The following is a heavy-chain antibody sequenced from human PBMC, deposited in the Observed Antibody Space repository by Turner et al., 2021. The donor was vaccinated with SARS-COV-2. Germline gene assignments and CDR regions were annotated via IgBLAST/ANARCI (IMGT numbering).Heavy chain of an antibody. CDR1: GFTFSSYT. D-gene: IGHD3-22*01. CDR3: ARWGPNYYDSSGYYPDAFDI. Sequence: EVQLVESGGGLVKPGGSLRLSCAASGFTFSSYTMNWVRQAPGKGLEWVSSISRSRSYKNYADSVKGRFTIYRDNAKNSLYLQMKSPRAEDTAVYYCARWGPNYYDSSGYYPDAFDIWGQGTMVTVSS. J-gene: IGHJ3*02. CDR2: ISRSRSYK. V-gene: IGHV3-21*01.